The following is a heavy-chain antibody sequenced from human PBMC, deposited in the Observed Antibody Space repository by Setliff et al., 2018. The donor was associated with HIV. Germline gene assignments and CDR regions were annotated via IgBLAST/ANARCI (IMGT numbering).Heavy chain of an antibody. CDR3: ARDNYYNFWSGYWGMDV. D-gene: IGHD3-3*01. Sequence: SETLSLTCTVSGGSINSGSYYWTWIRQPAGKGLEWIGHIYTSGSTNYNPSLQSRVTMSVDTSKNQFSLRLSSVPAADTAVYYCARDNYYNFWSGYWGMDVWGQGTTVTVSS. J-gene: IGHJ6*02. CDR2: IYTSGST. CDR1: GGSINSGSYY. V-gene: IGHV4-61*09.